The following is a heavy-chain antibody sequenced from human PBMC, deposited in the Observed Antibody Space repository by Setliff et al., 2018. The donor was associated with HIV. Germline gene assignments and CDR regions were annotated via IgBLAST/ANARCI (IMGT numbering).Heavy chain of an antibody. Sequence: GASVKVSCKASGDAFSSYAITWVRQAPGQGFEWMGGIIPIYGTTNYAQKFQGRVTITADGSTGTTYMELTSLKSEDTAVYYCARGYNYGYGGQGINWWDAFDSWGKGTLVTVSS. D-gene: IGHD3-16*01. CDR2: IIPIYGTT. CDR1: GDAFSSYA. CDR3: ARGYNYGYGGQGINWWDAFDS. V-gene: IGHV1-69*13. J-gene: IGHJ4*02.